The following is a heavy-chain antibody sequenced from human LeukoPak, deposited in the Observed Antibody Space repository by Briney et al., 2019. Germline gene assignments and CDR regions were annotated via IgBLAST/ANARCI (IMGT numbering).Heavy chain of an antibody. CDR2: IIPIFGTA. J-gene: IGHJ3*02. D-gene: IGHD6-6*01. CDR1: GGTFSSYA. Sequence: ASVKVSCKASGGTFSSYAISWVRQAPGQGLEWMGGIIPIFGTANYAQKFQGRVTITTDESTSTAYMELSSLRSEDTAVYYCARDALAARPQDAFDIWGQGTMVTVSS. V-gene: IGHV1-69*05. CDR3: ARDALAARPQDAFDI.